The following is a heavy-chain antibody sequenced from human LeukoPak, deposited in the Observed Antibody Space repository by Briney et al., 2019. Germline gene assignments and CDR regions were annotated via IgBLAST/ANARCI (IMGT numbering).Heavy chain of an antibody. CDR3: TREGYYDSSGYSDAFDI. CDR1: GFTFGDYA. J-gene: IGHJ3*02. V-gene: IGHV3-49*04. Sequence: PGGSLRLSCTASGFTFGDYAMSWVRQGPGKGLEWVGFIRSKAYGGTTGYAASVKGRFTISRDDSKSIAHLEMNSLKTEDTAVYYCTREGYYDSSGYSDAFDIWGQGTMVTVSS. D-gene: IGHD3-22*01. CDR2: IRSKAYGGTT.